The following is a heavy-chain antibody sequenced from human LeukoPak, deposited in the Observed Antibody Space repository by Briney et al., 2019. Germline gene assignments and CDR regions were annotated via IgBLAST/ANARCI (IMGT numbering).Heavy chain of an antibody. CDR2: VYHSGTT. CDR3: ARDGSSSSPRAFDF. J-gene: IGHJ3*01. Sequence: SETLSLTCTVSGVSISSYYWSWIRRPPGKELECIGFVYHSGTTNYHPPLKSRVTISEYTSKNQFPLKLRSVTAAAAALYYCARDGSSSSPRAFDFWGQGTLVTVSS. CDR1: GVSISSYY. D-gene: IGHD2-2*01. V-gene: IGHV4-59*01.